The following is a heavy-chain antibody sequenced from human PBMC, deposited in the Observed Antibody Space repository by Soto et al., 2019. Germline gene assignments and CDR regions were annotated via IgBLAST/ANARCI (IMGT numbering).Heavy chain of an antibody. CDR1: RFTFSSYG. Sequence: PGGSLRLSCAASRFTFSSYGMHWVRQAPGKGLEWVAVIWYDGSNKYSADSVKGRFTISRDNSKNTLYLQMNSLRAEDTAVYYCARDLSSGGTNACDIWGQGTVVTVSS. J-gene: IGHJ3*02. D-gene: IGHD2-15*01. V-gene: IGHV3-33*01. CDR2: IWYDGSNK. CDR3: ARDLSSGGTNACDI.